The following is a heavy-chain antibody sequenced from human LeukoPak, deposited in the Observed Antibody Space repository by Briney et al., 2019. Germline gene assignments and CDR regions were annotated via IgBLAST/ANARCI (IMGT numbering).Heavy chain of an antibody. J-gene: IGHJ5*02. CDR3: ARGGLYCSGGSCLNWFDP. V-gene: IGHV3-7*03. CDR1: GFTFSSYW. CDR2: MKQDGSEK. Sequence: RGSLRLSCAASGFTFSSYWMSWVRQAPGKGLEWVANMKQDGSEKYYVDSVKGRFTISRDNAKNSLYLQMNSLRAEDTAVYYCARGGLYCSGGSCLNWFDPWGQGTLVTVSS. D-gene: IGHD2-15*01.